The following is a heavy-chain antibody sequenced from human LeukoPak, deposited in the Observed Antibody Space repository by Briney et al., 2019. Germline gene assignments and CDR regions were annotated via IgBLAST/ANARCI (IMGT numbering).Heavy chain of an antibody. V-gene: IGHV1-18*01. Sequence: ASVKVSCKASGYTFTSYGISWVRQAPGQGLEWMGWISAYNGNTNYAQKLQGRVTMTTDTSTSTAYMELRSLRSDDTAVYYCARGPFMRDIVVVPAANDYWGQGTLVTVSS. J-gene: IGHJ4*02. CDR1: GYTFTSYG. CDR2: ISAYNGNT. CDR3: ARGPFMRDIVVVPAANDY. D-gene: IGHD2-2*01.